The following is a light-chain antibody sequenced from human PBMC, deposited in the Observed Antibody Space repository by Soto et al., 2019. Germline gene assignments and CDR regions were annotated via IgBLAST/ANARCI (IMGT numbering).Light chain of an antibody. CDR1: SSDVGGYNY. J-gene: IGLJ2*01. CDR2: EVS. Sequence: QSALTQPPSASGSPGQSVTISCTGTSSDVGGYNYVSWYQQHPGKVPKLMIYEVSQRPSGVPDRFSGSKSGNTASLTVSGLQAEDEADYYCSSYAGRNTLVFGGGTQLTVL. CDR3: SSYAGRNTLV. V-gene: IGLV2-8*01.